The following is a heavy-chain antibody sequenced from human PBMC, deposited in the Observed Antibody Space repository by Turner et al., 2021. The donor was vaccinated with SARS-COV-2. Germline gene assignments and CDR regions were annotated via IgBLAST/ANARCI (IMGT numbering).Heavy chain of an antibody. CDR2: FDPEDGET. CDR1: GYTLTELS. D-gene: IGHD2-21*02. CDR3: ATGYAYCGGDCSIHY. Sequence: QVQLLQSGAEVKKPGASVKVSCKVSGYTLTELSMHWVRQAPGKGLEWMGGFDPEDGETIYAQKFQDRVTMTEDTSTDTAYMELSSLRSEDTALYYCATGYAYCGGDCSIHYWGQGTLVTVSS. J-gene: IGHJ4*02. V-gene: IGHV1-24*01.